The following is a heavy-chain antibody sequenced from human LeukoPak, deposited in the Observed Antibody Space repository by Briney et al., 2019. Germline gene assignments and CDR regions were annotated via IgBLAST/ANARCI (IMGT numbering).Heavy chain of an antibody. J-gene: IGHJ4*02. V-gene: IGHV3-48*03. Sequence: GGSLRLSCAASGFTFSSYEMNWVRQAPGKGLEWVSYISSSGSTIYYADSVKVRFTISRDNAKNSLYLQMNSLRAEDTAVYYCAREAYGNSADYWGQGTLVTVSS. CDR3: AREAYGNSADY. D-gene: IGHD4-23*01. CDR1: GFTFSSYE. CDR2: ISSSGSTI.